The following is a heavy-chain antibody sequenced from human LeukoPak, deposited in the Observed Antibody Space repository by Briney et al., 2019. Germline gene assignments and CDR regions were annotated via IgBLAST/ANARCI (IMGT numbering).Heavy chain of an antibody. D-gene: IGHD1-26*01. CDR3: ARDRVGATRNAFDI. Sequence: SQTLSLTCAISGDSVSSNSAAWNCIRQSPSRGLEWLGSTYYRSKWYNDYAVSVKSRLTINPDTSKNQYSLQLNSVTPEDTSVYYCARDRVGATRNAFDIWGQGTMVTVSS. J-gene: IGHJ3*02. V-gene: IGHV6-1*01. CDR1: GDSVSSNSAA. CDR2: TYYRSKWYN.